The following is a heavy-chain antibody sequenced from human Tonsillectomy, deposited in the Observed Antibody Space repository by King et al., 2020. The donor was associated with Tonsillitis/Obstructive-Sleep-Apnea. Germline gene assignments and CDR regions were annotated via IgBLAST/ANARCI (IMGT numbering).Heavy chain of an antibody. CDR1: GFTFGSYA. D-gene: IGHD3-10*01. J-gene: IGHJ6*03. CDR3: VKGSSGEYYYYYMDV. CDR2: ISSNGGST. V-gene: IGHV3-64D*06. Sequence: VQLVESGGGLVQLGGSLRLSCSASGFTFGSYAICWVRQAPGKGLEYVSGISSNGGSTYYADSVKGRFTISRDNSKNTLYLQMSSLRAEDTAVYYCVKGSSGEYYYYYMDVWGKGTTVTVSS.